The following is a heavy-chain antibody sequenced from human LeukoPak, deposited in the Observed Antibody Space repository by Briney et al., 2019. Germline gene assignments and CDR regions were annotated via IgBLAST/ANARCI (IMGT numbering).Heavy chain of an antibody. Sequence: GGSLRLSCAASGFTLSGYWIHWVRQAPGKGLVWVARINPDGSTTSYADSVKGRITISRDNAKNTPYLQMHSLRAEDTALYYCARDFHGDHDYWGQGTLVTVSS. CDR2: INPDGSTT. CDR3: ARDFHGDHDY. CDR1: GFTLSGYW. V-gene: IGHV3-74*01. J-gene: IGHJ4*02. D-gene: IGHD4-17*01.